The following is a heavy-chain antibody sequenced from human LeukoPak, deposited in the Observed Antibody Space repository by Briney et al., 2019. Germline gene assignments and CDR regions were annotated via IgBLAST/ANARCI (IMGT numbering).Heavy chain of an antibody. D-gene: IGHD3-10*01. CDR2: INIDGSST. CDR1: GLTFSSYW. J-gene: IGHJ4*02. CDR3: ARGGRRSLDY. Sequence: GGSLRLSCGASGLTFSSYWMHWVRQAPGKGLVWVSRINIDGSSTTYADSVNGRFTISRDDAESTLYLQMSSLRAEHTAVYYCARGGRRSLDYWGQGTLVTVSS. V-gene: IGHV3-74*01.